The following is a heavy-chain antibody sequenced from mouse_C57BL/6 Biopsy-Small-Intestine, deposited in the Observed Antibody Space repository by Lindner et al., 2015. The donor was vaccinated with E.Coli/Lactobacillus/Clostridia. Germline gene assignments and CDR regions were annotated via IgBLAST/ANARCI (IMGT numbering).Heavy chain of an antibody. D-gene: IGHD2-2*01. J-gene: IGHJ4*01. CDR3: VRRLPGAMDY. V-gene: IGHV1-18*01. CDR1: GYTFTDYN. Sequence: VQLQESGPELVKPGASVKIPCKASGYTFTDYNMDWVKQSHGKSLEWIGDINPNNGGTIYNQKFKGKATLTVDKSSSTAYMELRSLTSEDSAVYFCVRRLPGAMDYWGQGTSVTVSS. CDR2: INPNNGGT.